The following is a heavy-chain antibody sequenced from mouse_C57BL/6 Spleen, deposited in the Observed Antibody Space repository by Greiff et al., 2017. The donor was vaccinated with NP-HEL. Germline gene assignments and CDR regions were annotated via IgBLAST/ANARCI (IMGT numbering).Heavy chain of an antibody. J-gene: IGHJ1*03. D-gene: IGHD4-1*01. CDR3: AELGAFDV. CDR2: INPSSGYT. V-gene: IGHV1-4*01. CDR1: GYTFTSYT. Sequence: QVQLQQSGAELARPGASVKMSCKASGYTFTSYTMHWVKQRPGQGLEWIGYINPSSGYTKYNQKFKDKATLTADKSSSTAYMQLISLTSEDSAVYYCAELGAFDVWGTGTTVTVSS.